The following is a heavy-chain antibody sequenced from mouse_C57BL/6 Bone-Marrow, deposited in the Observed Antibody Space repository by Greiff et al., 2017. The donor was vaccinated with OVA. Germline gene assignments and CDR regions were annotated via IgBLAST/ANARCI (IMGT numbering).Heavy chain of an antibody. V-gene: IGHV5-9-1*02. J-gene: IGHJ1*03. CDR2: ISSGGDYI. CDR1: GFTFSSYA. D-gene: IGHD1-1*01. CDR3: TREFHYYGSRDWYFDV. Sequence: EVQLVESGEGLVKPGGSLKLSCAASGFTFSSYAMSWVRQTPEKRLEWVAYISSGGDYIYYADTVKGRFTISRDNARNTLYLQMSSLKSEDTAMYYCTREFHYYGSRDWYFDVWGTGTTVTVSS.